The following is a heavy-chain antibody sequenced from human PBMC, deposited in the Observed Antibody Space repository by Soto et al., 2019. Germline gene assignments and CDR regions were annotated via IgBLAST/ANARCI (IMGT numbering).Heavy chain of an antibody. CDR1: GYTFTGYY. V-gene: IGHV1-2*04. J-gene: IGHJ6*04. CDR2: INPNSGGT. D-gene: IGHD6-13*01. CDR3: ARDKAASSRVALYYGMDV. Sequence: ASVKVSCKASGYTFTGYYMHWVRQAPGQGLEWMGWINPNSGGTNYAQKFQGWVTMTRDTSISTAYMELSRLRSDDTAVYYCARDKAASSRVALYYGMDVWGKGTTVTVAS.